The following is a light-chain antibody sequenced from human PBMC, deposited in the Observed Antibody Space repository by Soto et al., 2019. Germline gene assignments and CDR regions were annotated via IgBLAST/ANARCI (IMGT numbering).Light chain of an antibody. J-gene: IGLJ1*01. CDR1: STDVGGYKY. V-gene: IGLV2-14*01. Sequence: QPVLTQPASVSGSPGQSITISRTGTSTDVGGYKYVSWYQQHPGKAPKLMIYDDSNRPSGVSNRFSASKSGSTASLTISGLRAEDEADYYCSSYTANSVYVFGTGTKLTVL. CDR2: DDS. CDR3: SSYTANSVYV.